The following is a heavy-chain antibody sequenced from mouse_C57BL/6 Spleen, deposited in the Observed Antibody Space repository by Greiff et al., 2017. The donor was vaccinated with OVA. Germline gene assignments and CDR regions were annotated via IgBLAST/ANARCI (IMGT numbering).Heavy chain of an antibody. D-gene: IGHD2-5*01. CDR1: GYTFTSYW. J-gene: IGHJ2*01. CDR3: AREGAYYSNYGDY. V-gene: IGHV1-64*01. Sequence: VQLQQPGAELVKPGASVKLSCKASGYTFTSYWMHLVKQRPGQGLEWIGMIHPNSGSTNYNEKFKSKATLTVDKSSSTAYMQLSSLTSEDSAVYYCAREGAYYSNYGDYWGQGTTLTVSS. CDR2: IHPNSGST.